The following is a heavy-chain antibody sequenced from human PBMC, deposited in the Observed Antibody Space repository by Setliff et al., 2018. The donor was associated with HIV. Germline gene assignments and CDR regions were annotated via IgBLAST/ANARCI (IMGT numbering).Heavy chain of an antibody. CDR3: ARDSGVDTAVELDY. Sequence: ASVKVSCKASGYTFTGYYMHWVRQAPGQGLEWMGWINPNSGGTNYAQKFQGRVTMTRDTSISTAYMELSRLRFDDTAVYYCARDSGVDTAVELDYWGQGTLVTVSS. J-gene: IGHJ4*02. CDR2: INPNSGGT. D-gene: IGHD5-18*01. V-gene: IGHV1-2*02. CDR1: GYTFTGYY.